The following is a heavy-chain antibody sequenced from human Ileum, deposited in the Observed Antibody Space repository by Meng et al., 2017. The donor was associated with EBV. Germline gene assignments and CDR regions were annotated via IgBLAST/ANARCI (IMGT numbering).Heavy chain of an antibody. CDR1: GLTFSGSP. CDR3: TRQVIGTAALDP. V-gene: IGHV3-73*02. D-gene: IGHD1-20*01. Sequence: GDLREAGGGLGPPGGSLKLSCAASGLTFSGSPMHWVRQASGKGLEWVGRIRDKANSYETGYGASVKGRFTISRDDSKNTAFLQMNSLKNEDTAVYYCTRQVIGTAALDPWGQGTLVTVSS. CDR2: IRDKANSYET. J-gene: IGHJ5*02.